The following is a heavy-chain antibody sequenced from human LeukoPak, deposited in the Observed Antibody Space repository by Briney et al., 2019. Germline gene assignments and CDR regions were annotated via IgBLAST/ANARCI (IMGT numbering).Heavy chain of an antibody. V-gene: IGHV3-23*01. J-gene: IGHJ6*02. CDR2: ISGSGGST. Sequence: GGSLRLSCAASGFTFSSYAMSWVRQAPGKGLEWVSAISGSGGSTYYADSVKGRFTISRDNSKNTLYLQMNSLRAEDTAVYYCAKGFSRLYYYDMDVWGQGTTVTVSS. CDR3: AKGFSRLYYYDMDV. CDR1: GFTFSSYA.